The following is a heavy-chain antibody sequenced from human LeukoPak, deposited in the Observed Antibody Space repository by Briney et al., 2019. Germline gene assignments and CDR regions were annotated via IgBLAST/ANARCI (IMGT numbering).Heavy chain of an antibody. CDR3: ARHTAMVPLLE. CDR1: GGSISNGGYY. CDR2: IYYSGST. V-gene: IGHV4-31*03. Sequence: PSQTLSLTCTVSGGSISNGGYYWSWIRQHPGKGLEWIGYIYYSGSTYYNPSLKSRVTISVDTSKNQFSLKLSSVTAADTAVYYCARHTAMVPLLEWGQGTLVTVSS. J-gene: IGHJ4*02. D-gene: IGHD5-18*01.